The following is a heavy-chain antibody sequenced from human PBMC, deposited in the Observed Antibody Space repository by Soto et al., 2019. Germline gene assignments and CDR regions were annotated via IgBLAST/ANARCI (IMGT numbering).Heavy chain of an antibody. D-gene: IGHD3-3*01. V-gene: IGHV3-74*01. CDR3: ARRTSGYSKQIDY. CDR2: INSNGSST. CDR1: GFTFSSYW. Sequence: GGSLRLSCAASGFTFSSYWMHWVRQAPGKGLVWVSRINSNGSSTSYADSVKGRFTISRDNAKNTLYLQMNSLRAEDTAVYYCARRTSGYSKQIDYWGQGTLVTVSS. J-gene: IGHJ4*02.